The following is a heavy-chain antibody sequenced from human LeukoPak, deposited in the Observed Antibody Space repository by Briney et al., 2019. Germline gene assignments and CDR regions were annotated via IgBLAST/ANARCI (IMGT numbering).Heavy chain of an antibody. J-gene: IGHJ5*02. CDR3: ARDLAPGSVPAAGDNRFDP. V-gene: IGHV1-69*04. CDR2: IIPILGIA. CDR1: GYTFTSYG. D-gene: IGHD2-2*01. Sequence: GASVKVSCKASGYTFTSYGISWVRQAPGQGLEWMGRIIPILGIANYAQKFQGRVTITADKSTSTAYMELSSLRSEDTAAYYCARDLAPGSVPAAGDNRFDPWGQGTLVTVSS.